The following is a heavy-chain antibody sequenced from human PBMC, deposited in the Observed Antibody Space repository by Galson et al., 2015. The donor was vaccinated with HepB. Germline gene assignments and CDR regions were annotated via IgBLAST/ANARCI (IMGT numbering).Heavy chain of an antibody. CDR3: AKDASYFYGLGV. J-gene: IGHJ6*02. V-gene: IGHV3-23*01. CDR2: IRGSGGST. Sequence: SLRLSCAASGFTFSSYAMSWVRQAPGKGLEWVSTIRGSGGSTHYADSVKGRFTISRDNSKNTVYLQMNSLRAEDTAVYYCAKDASYFYGLGVWGQGTTVTVS. CDR1: GFTFSSYA.